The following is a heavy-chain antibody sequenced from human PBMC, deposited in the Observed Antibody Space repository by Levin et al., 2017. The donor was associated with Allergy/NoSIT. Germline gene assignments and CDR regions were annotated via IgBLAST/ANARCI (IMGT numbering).Heavy chain of an antibody. V-gene: IGHV3-30*04. CDR1: GFTFSSYA. J-gene: IGHJ2*01. CDR2: ISYDGSNK. Sequence: QAGESLKISCAASGFTFSSYAMHWVRQAPGKGLEWVAVISYDGSNKYYADSVKGRFTISRDNSKNTLYLQMNSLRAEDTAVYYCARDASVVTPHWYFDLWGRGTLVTVSS. CDR3: ARDASVVTPHWYFDL. D-gene: IGHD2-21*02.